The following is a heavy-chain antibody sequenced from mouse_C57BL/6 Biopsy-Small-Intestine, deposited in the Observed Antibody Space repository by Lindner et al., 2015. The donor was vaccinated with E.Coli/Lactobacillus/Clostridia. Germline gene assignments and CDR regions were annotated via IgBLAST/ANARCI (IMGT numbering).Heavy chain of an antibody. V-gene: IGHV1-9*01. D-gene: IGHD1-1*01. CDR1: GYTFTGYW. J-gene: IGHJ4*01. CDR2: ILPGSGST. Sequence: VQLQESGAELMKPGASVKLSCKATGYTFTGYWIEWVKQRPGHGLEWIGEILPGSGSTNYSEKFKGKATFTADTSSNTAYMQLSSLTTEDSAIYYCARRYGVPYTMDYWGQGTSVTVSS. CDR3: ARRYGVPYTMDY.